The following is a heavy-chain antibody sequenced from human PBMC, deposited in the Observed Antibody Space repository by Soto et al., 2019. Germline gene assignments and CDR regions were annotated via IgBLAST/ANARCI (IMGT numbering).Heavy chain of an antibody. CDR1: GFTLSSYS. J-gene: IGHJ4*02. Sequence: PGGSLRLSCAAPGFTLSSYSIHWVRQAPGKGLDWVAVISYYGNTQFYGDSVKGRFIVSRDNSRNTLYLQLNNLQVEDTAVYYCAKVSRPSRISTPDFDYWGQGT. CDR3: AKVSRPSRISTPDFDY. CDR2: ISYYGNTQ. V-gene: IGHV3-30-3*01.